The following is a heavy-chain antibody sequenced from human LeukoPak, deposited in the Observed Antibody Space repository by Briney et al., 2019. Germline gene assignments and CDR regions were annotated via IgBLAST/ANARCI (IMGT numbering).Heavy chain of an antibody. J-gene: IGHJ5*02. CDR3: SRDDWWRFCSGGSCRFDP. D-gene: IGHD2-15*01. CDR2: VSAIFVTG. CDR1: GGTFSRYD. V-gene: IGHV1-69*13. Sequence: SVTVSCKPSGGTFSRYDISWVRQAPGPGLEWMGGVSAIFVTGDYAQNFQRRVTITADESTSQASMLLRSLCSDPPSVCYCSRDDWWRFCSGGSCRFDPWGQGTQVTVSS.